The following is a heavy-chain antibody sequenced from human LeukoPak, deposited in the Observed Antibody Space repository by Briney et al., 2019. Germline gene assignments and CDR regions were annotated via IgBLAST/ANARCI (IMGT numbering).Heavy chain of an antibody. CDR2: IYPGDSDT. J-gene: IGHJ4*02. Sequence: RGESLKISCKGSGYSFTSYWIGWVRQMPGKGLEWMGIIYPGDSDTRYSPSFQGQVTISADKSISTAYLQWSGLKASDTAMYYCARPAYYDILTGSWGEYYFDYWGQGTLVTVSS. D-gene: IGHD3-9*01. CDR3: ARPAYYDILTGSWGEYYFDY. V-gene: IGHV5-51*01. CDR1: GYSFTSYW.